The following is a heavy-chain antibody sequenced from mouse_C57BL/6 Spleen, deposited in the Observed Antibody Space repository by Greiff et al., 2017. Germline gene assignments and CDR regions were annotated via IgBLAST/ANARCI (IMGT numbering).Heavy chain of an antibody. CDR3: ARAEDYYFDY. CDR2: INPNNGGT. J-gene: IGHJ2*01. Sequence: EVQLQQSGPELVKPGASVKISCKASGYTFTDYYMNWVKQSHGKSLEWIGDINPNNGGTSYNQKFKGKATLSVDKSSSTAYMELRSLTSEDSAVYYCARAEDYYFDYWGQGTTLTVSS. V-gene: IGHV1-26*01. CDR1: GYTFTDYY.